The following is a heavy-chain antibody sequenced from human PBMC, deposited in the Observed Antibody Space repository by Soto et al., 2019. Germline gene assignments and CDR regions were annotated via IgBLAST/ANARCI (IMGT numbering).Heavy chain of an antibody. V-gene: IGHV3-7*04. CDR3: ARNRAYNALDY. D-gene: IGHD1-1*01. CDR2: IKPDGSYI. CDR1: RFTFSRCW. J-gene: IGHJ4*02. Sequence: PXXSLRLSCVASRFTFSRCWMAWVPLAPGDALEGVATIKPDGSYIDYSASVKGRFTVSRDNAKNSLYLQIKSPRAEDTAVYYCARNRAYNALDYWGQGTLVTVS.